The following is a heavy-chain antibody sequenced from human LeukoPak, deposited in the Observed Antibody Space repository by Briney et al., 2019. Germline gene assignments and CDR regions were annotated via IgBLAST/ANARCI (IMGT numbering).Heavy chain of an antibody. J-gene: IGHJ3*02. D-gene: IGHD3-10*01. CDR3: ARGYGSGSYYPGAFDI. Sequence: SETLSLTCTVSGGSISSSSYYWGWIRQHPGKGLEWIGYIYYSGSTYYNPSLKSRVTISVDTSKNQFSLKLSSVTAADTAVYYCARGYGSGSYYPGAFDIWGQGTIVTISS. V-gene: IGHV4-31*03. CDR2: IYYSGST. CDR1: GGSISSSSYY.